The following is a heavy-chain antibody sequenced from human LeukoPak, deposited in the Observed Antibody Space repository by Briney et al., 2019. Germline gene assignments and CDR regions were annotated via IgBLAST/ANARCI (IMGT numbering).Heavy chain of an antibody. J-gene: IGHJ2*01. CDR3: ARAAYSSTWYSRYFDL. V-gene: IGHV3-13*01. CDR2: IGTAGEI. CDR1: GFTFSSYD. D-gene: IGHD6-13*01. Sequence: GGSLRLSCAASGFTFSSYDIHWVRQATGKGLEWVSGIGTAGEIYYPGSVRGRFTISRENAKNSLYLQMNSLRAGDAAVYYCARAAYSSTWYSRYFDLWGRGTLVTVSS.